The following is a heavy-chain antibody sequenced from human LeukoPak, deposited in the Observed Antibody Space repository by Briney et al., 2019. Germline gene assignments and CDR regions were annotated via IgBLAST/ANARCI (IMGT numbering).Heavy chain of an antibody. CDR1: GFPFSNYW. D-gene: IGHD3-22*01. J-gene: IGHJ5*02. CDR2: IYSGGTT. V-gene: IGHV3-66*04. Sequence: GSLSLSFAASGFPFSNYWMSWVRPAPGKGLEWVSVIYSGGTTYSADSVKGRFTISRDNSKNTLYLQMNSLRAEDTAVYYCARHDSWAGWFDPWGQGTLVTVSS. CDR3: ARHDSWAGWFDP.